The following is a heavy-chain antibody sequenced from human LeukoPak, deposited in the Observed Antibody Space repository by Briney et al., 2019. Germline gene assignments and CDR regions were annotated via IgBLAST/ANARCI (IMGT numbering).Heavy chain of an antibody. D-gene: IGHD3-3*01. V-gene: IGHV3-30-3*01. CDR1: GFTFSSYA. Sequence: GGSLRLSCEASGFTFSSYAIHWVRQAPGKGLEWVAVISYDGSNKYYADSVKGRFTISRDNSKNTLYLQMNSLRAEDTAVYYCARERGEFGVVSYYYYGMDVWGQGTTVTVSS. J-gene: IGHJ6*02. CDR2: ISYDGSNK. CDR3: ARERGEFGVVSYYYYGMDV.